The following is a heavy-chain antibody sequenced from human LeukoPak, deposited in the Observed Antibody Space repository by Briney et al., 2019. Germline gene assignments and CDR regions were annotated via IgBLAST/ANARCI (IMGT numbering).Heavy chain of an antibody. J-gene: IGHJ5*02. V-gene: IGHV3-33*01. CDR3: ARDGTVTAGPFDP. Sequence: GRSLRLSCAAPGLPFSSFGIHWLRHATGKGLEWVAFIWYDGSNKYYADSVKGRFTISRDNSKNTLYLQMNSLTAEDTAVYYCARDGTVTAGPFDPWGGGTLVTASS. CDR1: GLPFSSFG. D-gene: IGHD4-17*01. CDR2: IWYDGSNK.